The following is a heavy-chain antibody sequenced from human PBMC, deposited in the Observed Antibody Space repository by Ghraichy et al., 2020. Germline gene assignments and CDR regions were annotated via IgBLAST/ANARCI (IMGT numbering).Heavy chain of an antibody. CDR3: ARDGGTIFGVVTSNYYYYYGMDV. D-gene: IGHD3-3*01. Sequence: ASVKVSCKASGYTFTSYGISWVRQAPGQGLEWMGWISAYNGNTNYAQKLQGRVTMTTDTSTSTAYMELRSLRSDDTAVYYCARDGGTIFGVVTSNYYYYYGMDVWGQGTTVTVSS. V-gene: IGHV1-18*01. CDR2: ISAYNGNT. CDR1: GYTFTSYG. J-gene: IGHJ6*02.